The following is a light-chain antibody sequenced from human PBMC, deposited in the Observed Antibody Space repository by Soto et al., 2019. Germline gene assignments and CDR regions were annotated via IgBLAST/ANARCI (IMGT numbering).Light chain of an antibody. J-gene: IGLJ2*01. CDR1: SSYVGIFNY. CDR3: CSYAGSNTLI. Sequence: QSVLTQPPSASGSPGQSVTISCTGTSSYVGIFNYVSWYQQHPDQAPKLLIFEVNKRPSGVPDRFSASKSGNTASLTVSGLQAEDEADYYCCSYAGSNTLIFGGGTQLTVL. CDR2: EVN. V-gene: IGLV2-8*01.